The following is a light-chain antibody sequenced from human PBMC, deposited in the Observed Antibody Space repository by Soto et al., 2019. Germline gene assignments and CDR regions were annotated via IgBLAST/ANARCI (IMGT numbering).Light chain of an antibody. V-gene: IGLV2-11*01. CDR1: SSDVGGYIY. Sequence: QSVLTQPRSVSGSPGQSVTISCTGTSSDVGGYIYVSWYQQHPGKAPQLMIYDVSKRPSGVPDRFSGSKSGNTASLTISGLQAEDEADYYCCSYAGAYTIFGGGTKVTVL. CDR3: CSYAGAYTI. CDR2: DVS. J-gene: IGLJ2*01.